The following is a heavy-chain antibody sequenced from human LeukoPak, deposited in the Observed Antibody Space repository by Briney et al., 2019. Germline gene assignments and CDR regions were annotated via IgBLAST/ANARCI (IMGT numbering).Heavy chain of an antibody. CDR1: GFTFSSYW. Sequence: GGSLRLSCAASGFTFSSYWMSWVRQAPGKGLEWVANIKQDGSEKYYVDSVKGRFTISRDNAKNSLYLQMNSLRAEDTAVYYCARDAQRGFDYSNSLKYWGHGILVTVSS. D-gene: IGHD4-11*01. CDR3: ARDAQRGFDYSNSLKY. J-gene: IGHJ4*01. CDR2: IKQDGSEK. V-gene: IGHV3-7*01.